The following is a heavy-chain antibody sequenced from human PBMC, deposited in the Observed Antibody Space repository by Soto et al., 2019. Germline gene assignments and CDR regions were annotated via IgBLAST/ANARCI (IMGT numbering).Heavy chain of an antibody. CDR3: ARPPFPGCINGVCYPCDH. J-gene: IGHJ4*02. CDR1: GYTFTHYY. V-gene: IGHV1-46*01. CDR2: INPSGCST. Sequence: QVQLVQSGAEVKKPGASVKVSCKASGYTFTHYYMHWVRQAPGQGLEWMGMINPSGCSTSYAQNSQDRLTMTRDKSTSTVYMEPSSLRSEDTAVYYCARPPFPGCINGVCYPCDHWGQGTLVTVSS. D-gene: IGHD2-8*01.